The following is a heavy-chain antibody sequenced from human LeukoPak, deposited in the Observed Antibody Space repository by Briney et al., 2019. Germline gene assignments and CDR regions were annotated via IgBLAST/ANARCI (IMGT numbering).Heavy chain of an antibody. CDR3: AKNYESGRGVPYAMDV. CDR2: IGSGSGGTT. Sequence: GGSLRLSCAASGFTFSSYAMSWVRQAPGKGLEWVSAIGSGSGGTTIYADSVKGRFTISRDNSKNTLYLQMTSLRGEDTAVYYCAKNYESGRGVPYAMDVWGQGTTVTVSS. D-gene: IGHD3-10*01. J-gene: IGHJ6*02. CDR1: GFTFSSYA. V-gene: IGHV3-23*01.